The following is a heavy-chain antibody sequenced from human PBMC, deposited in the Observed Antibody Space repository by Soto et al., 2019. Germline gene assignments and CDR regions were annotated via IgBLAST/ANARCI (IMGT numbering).Heavy chain of an antibody. Sequence: QVQPVESGGGVVQPGRSLRLSCAASGFTFSSYGMHWVRQAPGKGLEWVAVIWYDGSNKYYADSVKGRFTISRDNSKNTLYLQMNSLRAEDTAVYYCARGGGEQQQLELGYWGQGTLVTVSS. CDR1: GFTFSSYG. J-gene: IGHJ4*02. D-gene: IGHD6-13*01. CDR2: IWYDGSNK. CDR3: ARGGGEQQQLELGY. V-gene: IGHV3-33*01.